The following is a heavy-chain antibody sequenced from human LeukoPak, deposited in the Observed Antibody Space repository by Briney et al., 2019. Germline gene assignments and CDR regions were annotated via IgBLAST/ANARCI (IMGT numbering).Heavy chain of an antibody. D-gene: IGHD6-19*01. J-gene: IGHJ6*03. CDR3: ARGEGAVAGRGCPYYFYYYADV. CDR2: INHSGST. CDR1: GGSFSDYY. V-gene: IGHV4-34*01. Sequence: PSETLSLTCVVDGGSFSDYYWSWIRQPPGKGLEWIGEINHSGSTKYNPSLKSRVTISVHTSKNQFSLKLSSVTAADTAAYYCARGEGAVAGRGCPYYFYYYADVCGKGATVTVSS.